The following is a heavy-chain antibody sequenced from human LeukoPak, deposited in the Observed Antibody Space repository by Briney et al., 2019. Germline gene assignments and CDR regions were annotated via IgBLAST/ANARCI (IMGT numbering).Heavy chain of an antibody. CDR3: ARDYDSSGYSYFFNY. J-gene: IGHJ4*02. Sequence: SETLSLTCTVSGGSITGHYWSWIRQPAGKGLEWLGRNYTSGSTNYNPSLKSRVTVSLDTSKNQFSLKLSSVTAADTAMYYCARDYDSSGYSYFFNYWGQGTLVTVSS. V-gene: IGHV4-4*07. D-gene: IGHD3-22*01. CDR2: NYTSGST. CDR1: GGSITGHY.